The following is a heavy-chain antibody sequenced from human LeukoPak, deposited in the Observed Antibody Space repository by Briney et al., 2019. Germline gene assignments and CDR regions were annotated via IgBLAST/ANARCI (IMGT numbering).Heavy chain of an antibody. CDR3: ARKGLVPAATHYYYYYMDV. V-gene: IGHV1-8*01. D-gene: IGHD2-2*01. Sequence: GASVKVSCKASGYTFTSYDINWVRQATGQGLEWMGWMNPNSGNTGYAQKFQGRVTMTRNTSISTAYMELSSLRSEDTAVYYCARKGLVPAATHYYYYYMDVWGKGTTVTVSS. CDR1: GYTFTSYD. J-gene: IGHJ6*03. CDR2: MNPNSGNT.